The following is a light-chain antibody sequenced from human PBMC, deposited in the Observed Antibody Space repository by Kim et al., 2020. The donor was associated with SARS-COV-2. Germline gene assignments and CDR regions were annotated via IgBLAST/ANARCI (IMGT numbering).Light chain of an antibody. CDR2: DIS. CDR1: TGAVTSRHY. J-gene: IGLJ2*01. V-gene: IGLV7-46*01. Sequence: GTVTLTCGSTTGAVTSRHYPYWLQQKPGQAPRTLIYDISTKHSWTPARFSGSLLGGKAALTLSGAQPEDEAGYYCLLSYSDARPVEFGGGTQLTVL. CDR3: LLSYSDARPVE.